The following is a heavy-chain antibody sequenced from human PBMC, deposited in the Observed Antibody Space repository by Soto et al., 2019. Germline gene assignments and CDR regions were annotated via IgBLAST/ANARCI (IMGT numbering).Heavy chain of an antibody. D-gene: IGHD6-13*01. V-gene: IGHV3-23*01. CDR1: GFTFSSYA. CDR2: ISGSGGST. J-gene: IGHJ4*02. Sequence: GGSLRLSCAASGFTFSSYAMSWVRQAPGKGLECVSAISGSGGSTNYADSVKGRFTISRDNSKNTLYLQMGSLRPDDMAVYYCVRLYSTSWYYFDYWGQGALVTVSS. CDR3: VRLYSTSWYYFDY.